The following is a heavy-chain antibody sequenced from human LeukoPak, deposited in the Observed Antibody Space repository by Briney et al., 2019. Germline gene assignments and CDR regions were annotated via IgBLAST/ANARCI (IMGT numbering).Heavy chain of an antibody. CDR1: GGSISTSSYY. CDR3: ARDCYDFWSGYSFDY. V-gene: IGHV4-39*07. D-gene: IGHD3-3*01. J-gene: IGHJ4*02. CDR2: IFYSGST. Sequence: PSETLSLTCTVSGGSISTSSYYWGWVRQPPGKGLEWIGNIFYSGSTYYSRYLKSRVTLSLDTSMNQFSLKLNSVTAADTAVYYCARDCYDFWSGYSFDYGGQGTLATVSS.